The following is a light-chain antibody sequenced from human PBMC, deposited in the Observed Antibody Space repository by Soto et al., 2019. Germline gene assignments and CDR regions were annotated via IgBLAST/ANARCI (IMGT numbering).Light chain of an antibody. CDR1: SSDLGGYNY. CDR3: SSYTSSSTYV. J-gene: IGLJ1*01. CDR2: DVS. Sequence: QSVLTQPASVSGSPGQSIAISCTGTSSDLGGYNYVSWYQQHPGKAPKLMVYDVSNRPSGVSNRFSGSKSGNTASLTISGLQAEDEADYYCSSYTSSSTYVFGTGTQLTVL. V-gene: IGLV2-14*01.